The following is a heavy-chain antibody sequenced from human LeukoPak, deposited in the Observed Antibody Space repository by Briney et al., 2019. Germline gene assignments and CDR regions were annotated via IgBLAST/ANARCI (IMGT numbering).Heavy chain of an antibody. CDR3: AKWTGYYYFDY. CDR2: ISGSGGST. CDR1: GFIFSSYA. Sequence: PGGSLRLSCAASGFIFSSYAMSWVRQAPGKGLEWGSAISGSGGSTYYADSVKGRFTASRDNSKNTLYLQINSLRAEDTAVYYCAKWTGYYYFDYWGQGTVVTVSS. V-gene: IGHV3-23*01. J-gene: IGHJ4*02. D-gene: IGHD3/OR15-3a*01.